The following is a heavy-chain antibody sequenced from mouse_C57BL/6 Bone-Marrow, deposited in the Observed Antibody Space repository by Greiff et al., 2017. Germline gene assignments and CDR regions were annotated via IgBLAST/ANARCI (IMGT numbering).Heavy chain of an antibody. Sequence: QVQLQQSGPELVKPGASVKISCKASGYAFSSSWMNWVKQRPGKGLEWIGRIYPGDGDTNYNGKFKGKAPLTADKSSSTAYMQLSSLTSEDSAVSFWARGGDTTVVAYYFDYWGQGATLTVSS. J-gene: IGHJ2*01. CDR2: IYPGDGDT. CDR3: ARGGDTTVVAYYFDY. D-gene: IGHD1-1*01. V-gene: IGHV1-82*01. CDR1: GYAFSSSW.